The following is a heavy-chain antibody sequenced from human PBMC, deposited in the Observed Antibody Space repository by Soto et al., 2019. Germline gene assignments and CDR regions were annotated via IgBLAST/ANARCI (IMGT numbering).Heavy chain of an antibody. V-gene: IGHV1-18*01. D-gene: IGHD3-3*01. CDR1: GYTFTSYG. CDR3: ARDFLVLRFLEWLPYYYGMDV. Sequence: ASVKVSCKASGYTFTSYGISWVRQAPGQGLEWMGWISAYNGNTNYAQKLQGRVTMTTDTSTSTAYMELRSLRSDDTAVYYCARDFLVLRFLEWLPYYYGMDVWGQGTTVTVSS. CDR2: ISAYNGNT. J-gene: IGHJ6*02.